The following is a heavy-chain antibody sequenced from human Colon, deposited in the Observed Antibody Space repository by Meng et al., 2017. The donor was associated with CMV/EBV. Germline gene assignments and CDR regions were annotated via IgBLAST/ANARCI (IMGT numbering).Heavy chain of an antibody. D-gene: IGHD5-12*01. CDR1: GGSFSGYM. CDR3: ARGGDGATGYDQDTWTFDH. J-gene: IGHJ4*02. V-gene: IGHV4-34*01. Sequence: SETLSLTCAVDGGSFSGYMWTWIRLSPGKGLEWIGGINHGGSTNYSPSLKSRVAISVDMSKKQFSLKLKSVTAADAAVYYCARGGDGATGYDQDTWTFDHWGQGTLVTVSS. CDR2: INHGGST.